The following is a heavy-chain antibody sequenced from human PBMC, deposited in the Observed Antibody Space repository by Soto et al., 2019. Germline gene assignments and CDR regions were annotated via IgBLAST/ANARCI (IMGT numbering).Heavy chain of an antibody. V-gene: IGHV4-39*02. Sequence: QLQLQESGPGLVKPSETLSLTCTVSGVSISSSTYYWGWIRQPPGKGLEWIGTTYYSGSTYYSPSLESRVSITVDTSKNHFSLRLSSVTAADAAVYYCATVGVVAAGFDPWGQGTLVTVSS. CDR2: TYYSGST. CDR1: GVSISSSTYY. CDR3: ATVGVVAAGFDP. J-gene: IGHJ5*02. D-gene: IGHD2-8*02.